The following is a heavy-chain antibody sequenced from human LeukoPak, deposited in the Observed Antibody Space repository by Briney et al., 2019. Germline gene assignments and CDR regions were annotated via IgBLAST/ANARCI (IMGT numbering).Heavy chain of an antibody. V-gene: IGHV4-59*01. J-gene: IGHJ6*03. D-gene: IGHD2-2*01. CDR2: IYYSGST. Sequence: SETLSLTCTVSGGSISDYYWSWIRQPPGKGLEWIGYIYYSGSTHYNPSLKSRVTISLDTSKNQFSLKLSSVTAADTAVYYCARGISGIAVVPAAVYFYHIDVWVKGTTVTISS. CDR3: ARGISGIAVVPAAVYFYHIDV. CDR1: GGSISDYY.